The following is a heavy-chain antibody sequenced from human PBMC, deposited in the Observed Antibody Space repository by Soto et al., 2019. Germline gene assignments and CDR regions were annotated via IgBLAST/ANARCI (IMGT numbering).Heavy chain of an antibody. J-gene: IGHJ3*02. CDR1: EFTFSSHA. D-gene: IGHD6-19*01. V-gene: IGHV3-23*01. CDR3: AKDAYSSGWYLDAFDI. Sequence: EVQLLESGGGLVQPGGSLRLSCTASASEFTFSSHAMNWVRQAPGKGLEWVSGISGSGGKTYYVDSAKGRFTISRDNSKNTVYLQMNSLRAEDTAVYYCAKDAYSSGWYLDAFDIWGQGTMVTVSS. CDR2: ISGSGGKT.